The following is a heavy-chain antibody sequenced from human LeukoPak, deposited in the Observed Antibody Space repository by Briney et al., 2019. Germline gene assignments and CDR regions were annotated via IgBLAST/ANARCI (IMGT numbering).Heavy chain of an antibody. CDR2: ISSSSSTI. D-gene: IGHD3-3*01. CDR1: GFTFSSYS. J-gene: IGHJ3*02. Sequence: PGGSLRLSCAASGFTFSSYSMNWVRQAPGKGLEWVSYISSSSSTIYCADSVKGRFTISRDNAKNSLYLQMNSLRAEGTAVYYCARDRFYDFWSGYDAFDIWGQGTMVTVSS. V-gene: IGHV3-48*01. CDR3: ARDRFYDFWSGYDAFDI.